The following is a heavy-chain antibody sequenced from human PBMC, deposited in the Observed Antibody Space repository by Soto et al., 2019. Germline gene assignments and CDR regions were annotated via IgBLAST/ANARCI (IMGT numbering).Heavy chain of an antibody. CDR3: ARCTIVFGMDV. Sequence: GGSLRLSCAASGFTFSDYYMSWIRQAPGKGLEWVSYISSSSSYTNYADSVKGRFTISRDNAKNSLYLQMNSLRAEDTAVYYSARCTIVFGMDVWGQGTTVTVSS. V-gene: IGHV3-11*06. CDR2: ISSSSSYT. J-gene: IGHJ6*02. D-gene: IGHD3-9*01. CDR1: GFTFSDYY.